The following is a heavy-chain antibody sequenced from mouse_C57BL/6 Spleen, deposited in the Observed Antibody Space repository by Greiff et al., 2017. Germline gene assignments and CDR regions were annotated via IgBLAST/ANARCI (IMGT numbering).Heavy chain of an antibody. J-gene: IGHJ3*01. V-gene: IGHV1-81*01. CDR3: GRGQGSSAWFAY. CDR2: IYPRSGNT. Sequence: VQLQQSGAELARPGASVKLSCTASGYTFTSYGISWVQQRPGQGLEWIGEIYPRSGNTYYNEKFKGKATLTADKSSSPAYMELRSLTSEDAAVYFCGRGQGSSAWFAYWGQGTLVTVSA. CDR1: GYTFTSYG. D-gene: IGHD1-1*01.